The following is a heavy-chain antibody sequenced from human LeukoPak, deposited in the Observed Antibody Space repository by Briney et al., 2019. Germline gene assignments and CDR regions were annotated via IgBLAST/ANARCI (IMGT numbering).Heavy chain of an antibody. D-gene: IGHD5-12*01. V-gene: IGHV3-21*01. J-gene: IGHJ4*02. CDR3: ARDLAYSGYDPYYFDY. CDR2: ISSTSSFI. CDR1: GFTFSRYS. Sequence: PGGSLRLSCAASGFTFSRYSMNWVRQAPGKGLEWVSTISSTSSFIYYADSVKGRFTISRDNAKNSLYLQMNSLRAEDTAVYFCARDLAYSGYDPYYFDYWGRGTLVTVSS.